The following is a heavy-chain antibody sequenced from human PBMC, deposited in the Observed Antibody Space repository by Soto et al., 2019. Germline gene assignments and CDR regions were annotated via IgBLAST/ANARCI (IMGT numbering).Heavy chain of an antibody. CDR1: GFTLSTYD. Sequence: EVQLVESGGGLVQPGGSLSLSCAASGFTLSTYDMHWVRQGTGKGLEWVAALSYAGDTYYPGSVKGRFTVSRERAKNSLYLQMNSLTAGDTAVYYCAKGPHEASGYYYMDVWGKGTTVTVSS. D-gene: IGHD3-10*01. J-gene: IGHJ6*03. CDR2: LSYAGDT. CDR3: AKGPHEASGYYYMDV. V-gene: IGHV3-13*01.